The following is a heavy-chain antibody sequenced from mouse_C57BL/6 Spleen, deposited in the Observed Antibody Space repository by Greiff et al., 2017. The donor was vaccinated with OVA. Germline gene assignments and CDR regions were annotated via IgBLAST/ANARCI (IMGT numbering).Heavy chain of an antibody. V-gene: IGHV1-61*01. J-gene: IGHJ3*01. D-gene: IGHD2-4*01. Sequence: VQLQQPGAELVRPGSSVKLSCKASGYTFTSYWMDWVKQRPGQGLEWIGNIYPSDSETHYNQKFKDKATLTVDKSSSTAYMQLSSLTSEDSAVYYCAIYYDTGFAYWGQGTLVTVSA. CDR2: IYPSDSET. CDR1: GYTFTSYW. CDR3: AIYYDTGFAY.